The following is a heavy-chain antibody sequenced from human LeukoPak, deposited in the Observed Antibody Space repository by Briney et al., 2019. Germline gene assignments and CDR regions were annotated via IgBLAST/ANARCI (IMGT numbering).Heavy chain of an antibody. D-gene: IGHD3-22*01. CDR2: ISGSGIRT. CDR3: AKGNYYDSSGYLYYFDY. J-gene: IGHJ4*02. Sequence: GGSLRLSCAASGFTFSNYAMSWVRQAPGKGLEWVSSISGSGIRTYYADSVKGRFTISRDYSKNTLYLQMNSLRAEDTAVYICAKGNYYDSSGYLYYFDYWGQGTLVTVSS. V-gene: IGHV3-23*01. CDR1: GFTFSNYA.